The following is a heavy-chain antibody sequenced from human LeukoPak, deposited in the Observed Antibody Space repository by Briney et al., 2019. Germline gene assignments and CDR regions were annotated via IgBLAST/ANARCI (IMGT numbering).Heavy chain of an antibody. J-gene: IGHJ1*01. D-gene: IGHD6-13*01. CDR1: SESFSTYY. Sequence: SETLSLTCAVYSESFSTYYWSWIRQPPGKGLEWIGEINHSGSTNYNPSLKSRVTISVDTSKNQFSLKLSSVTAADTAVYYCARRHGYSSSWYWYFQHWGQGTLVTVSS. CDR3: ARRHGYSSSWYWYFQH. V-gene: IGHV4-34*01. CDR2: INHSGST.